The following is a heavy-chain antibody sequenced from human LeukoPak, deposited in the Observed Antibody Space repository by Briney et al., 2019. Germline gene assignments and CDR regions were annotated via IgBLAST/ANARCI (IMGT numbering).Heavy chain of an antibody. Sequence: SETLSLTCTVSGGSISTYYWSWIRQPPGKGLEWIGYIFYSGSTNYNPSLESRVTMSVDTSKNQFSLKLTSVTAADTAVYYCAGGNDYGDAFDIWGQGTMVTVSS. V-gene: IGHV4-59*08. CDR1: GGSISTYY. CDR3: AGGNDYGDAFDI. CDR2: IFYSGST. D-gene: IGHD4-17*01. J-gene: IGHJ3*02.